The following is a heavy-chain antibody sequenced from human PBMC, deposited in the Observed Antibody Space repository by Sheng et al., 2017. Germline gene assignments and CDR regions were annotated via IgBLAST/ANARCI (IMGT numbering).Heavy chain of an antibody. V-gene: IGHV1-2*02. Sequence: QVQMVQSGAEVRKPGASAKVSCKASGYTFTGYHIHWVRQATGHGLEWMGWIKPDTGDTYYAQKFQGRVNMTRDTSLRTAYMDVSSLTSDDTAVYFCARAHMVVAGFDYWGQG. CDR3: ARAHMVVAGFDY. CDR1: GYTFTGYH. J-gene: IGHJ4*02. CDR2: IKPDTGDT. D-gene: IGHD2-15*01.